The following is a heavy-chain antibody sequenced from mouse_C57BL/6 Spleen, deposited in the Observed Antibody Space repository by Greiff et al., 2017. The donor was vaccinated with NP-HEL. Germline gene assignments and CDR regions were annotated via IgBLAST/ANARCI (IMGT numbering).Heavy chain of an antibody. CDR1: GFTFSDYY. V-gene: IGHV5-12*01. CDR3: ARHGRGYYGYFDV. CDR2: ISNGGGST. J-gene: IGHJ1*03. Sequence: DVKLVESGGGLVQPGGSLKLSCAASGFTFSDYYMYWVRQTPEKRLEWVAYISNGGGSTYYPDTVKGRFTISRDNAKNTLYLQMSRLKSEDTAMYYCARHGRGYYGYFDVWGTGTTVTVSS. D-gene: IGHD2-2*01.